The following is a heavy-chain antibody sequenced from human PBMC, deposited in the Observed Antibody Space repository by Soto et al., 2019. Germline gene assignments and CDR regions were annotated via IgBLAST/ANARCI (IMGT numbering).Heavy chain of an antibody. Sequence: QVQLVESGGGVVQPGRSLRLSCAATGFTFSTYGMHWVRQAPGKGLEWVSIISYDGINKYSADSVKVRFTISRDKSKNTLYLQMNSLRAEDTAVYFCAREKEPMEAANSSPLDYWGQGTLVTVSS. CDR3: AREKEPMEAANSSPLDY. CDR2: ISYDGINK. D-gene: IGHD6-25*01. CDR1: GFTFSTYG. V-gene: IGHV3-30*03. J-gene: IGHJ4*02.